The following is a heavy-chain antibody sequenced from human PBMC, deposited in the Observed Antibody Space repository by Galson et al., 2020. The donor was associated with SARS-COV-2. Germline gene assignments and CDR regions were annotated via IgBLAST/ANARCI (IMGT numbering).Heavy chain of an antibody. CDR3: ARLPVVRGVDY. CDR2: LYYGGKT. Sequence: ASETLSLTCAVSGGSINIYYWSWIRQPPGKGLEWIGYLYYGGKTNYNPSLKSRVTISVDTSKSQISLTLSSVTAADTAGYYCARLPVVRGVDYWGQGIPVTVSS. V-gene: IGHV4-59*01. CDR1: GGSINIYY. J-gene: IGHJ4*02. D-gene: IGHD3-10*01.